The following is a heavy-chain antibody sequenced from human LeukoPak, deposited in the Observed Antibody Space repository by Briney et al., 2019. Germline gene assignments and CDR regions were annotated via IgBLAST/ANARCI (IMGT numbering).Heavy chain of an antibody. CDR1: GFTFSNYE. V-gene: IGHV3-48*03. CDR3: ARTLSGYDSDFDC. Sequence: GGSLRLSCAASGFTFSNYEMNWVRQAPGKGLEWVAYISSSTGTFIYYADSVKGRFTISRDNAKNSLYLQMSSLRAEDTALYYCARTLSGYDSDFDCWGREPWSPSPQ. CDR2: ISSSTGTFI. J-gene: IGHJ4*02. D-gene: IGHD5-12*01.